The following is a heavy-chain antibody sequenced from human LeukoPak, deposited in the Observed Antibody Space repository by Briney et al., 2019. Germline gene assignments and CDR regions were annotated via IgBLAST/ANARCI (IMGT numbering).Heavy chain of an antibody. Sequence: SETLSLTCTVSGYSISSGYLWGWIRQPPGKGLEWIGSIDGSGSSYYNPSLKSRVTISVDTSRNQFSLKMTSVTAADTAVYYCARARVRYFDLWGRGTLVTVSS. CDR3: ARARVRYFDL. CDR2: IDGSGSS. V-gene: IGHV4-38-2*02. CDR1: GYSISSGYL. J-gene: IGHJ2*01. D-gene: IGHD4/OR15-4a*01.